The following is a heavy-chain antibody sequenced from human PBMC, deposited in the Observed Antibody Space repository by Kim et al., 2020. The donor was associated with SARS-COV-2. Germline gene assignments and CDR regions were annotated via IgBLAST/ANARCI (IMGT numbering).Heavy chain of an antibody. D-gene: IGHD2-2*02. CDR3: AREGVYCSSTSCYRVFDY. CDR1: GGSISSGGYS. V-gene: IGHV4-30-2*01. Sequence: SETLSLTCAVSGGSISSGGYSWSWIRQPPGKGLEWIGYIYHSGSTYYNPSLKSRVTISVDRSKNQFSLKLSSVTAADTAVYYCAREGVYCSSTSCYRVFDYWGQGTLVTVSS. J-gene: IGHJ4*02. CDR2: IYHSGST.